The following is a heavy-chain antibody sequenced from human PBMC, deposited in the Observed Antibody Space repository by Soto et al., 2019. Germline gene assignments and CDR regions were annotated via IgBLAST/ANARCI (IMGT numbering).Heavy chain of an antibody. Sequence: QVQLVQSGADVKRPGASVKGSCKASGYTFLNYDVAWVRREPGQGLEWMGGISISKGKTYYQQSLQGRVTMTTDTATTTAYMEVRSLRSDDTAVDYCSGKGYIGNFGLDVWGQGNTCTVCS. D-gene: IGHD5-12*01. CDR3: SGKGYIGNFGLDV. CDR1: GYTFLNYD. J-gene: IGHJ6*02. CDR2: ISISKGKT. V-gene: IGHV1-18*01.